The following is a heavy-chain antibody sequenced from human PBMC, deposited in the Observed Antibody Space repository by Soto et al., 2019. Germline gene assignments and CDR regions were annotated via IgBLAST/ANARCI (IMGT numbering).Heavy chain of an antibody. Sequence: ASVKVSCKASGYTFTSYYIHWVRQAPGQGLEWMGIINPSGGSTSYAQKFQGRVTMTRDTSTSTVYMELSSLRSEDTAVYYCARSQNRDDDWFDPWGQGTLVTVSS. J-gene: IGHJ5*02. V-gene: IGHV1-46*01. CDR2: INPSGGST. CDR1: GYTFTSYY. CDR3: ARSQNRDDDWFDP.